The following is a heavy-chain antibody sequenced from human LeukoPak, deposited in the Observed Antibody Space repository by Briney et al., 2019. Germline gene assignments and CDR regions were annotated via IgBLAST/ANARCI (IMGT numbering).Heavy chain of an antibody. J-gene: IGHJ4*02. D-gene: IGHD2-2*01. CDR3: ARAPLPATAWARAPYYFDY. CDR1: GFTFSSYA. CDR2: ISGSGGST. Sequence: GGSLRLSCAASGFTFSSYAMSWVRQAPGKGLEWVSAISGSGGSTYYADSVKGRFTISRDNSKNTLYLQMNSLRAEDTAVYYCARAPLPATAWARAPYYFDYWGQGTLVTVSS. V-gene: IGHV3-23*01.